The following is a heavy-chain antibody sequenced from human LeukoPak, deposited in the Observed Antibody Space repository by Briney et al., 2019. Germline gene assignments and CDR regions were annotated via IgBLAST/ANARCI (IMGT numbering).Heavy chain of an antibody. Sequence: SETLSLTCAVSGYSISSGCYWGWVRQAPGKGLKWIGSIYHTGSTDYNPSLKSRLTISVDMSKNQFSLNLRFVTAADTAVYYCARDKDDYVWGTYRWWGQGMLVTVSS. CDR2: IYHTGST. CDR1: GYSISSGCY. V-gene: IGHV4-38-2*01. J-gene: IGHJ4*02. D-gene: IGHD3-16*02. CDR3: ARDKDDYVWGTYRW.